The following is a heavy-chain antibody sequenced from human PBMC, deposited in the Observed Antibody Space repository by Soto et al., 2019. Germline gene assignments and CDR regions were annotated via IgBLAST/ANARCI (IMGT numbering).Heavy chain of an antibody. CDR1: GFTFSSYG. CDR3: AKPTYDILTGRYYYYMDV. D-gene: IGHD3-9*01. V-gene: IGHV3-30*18. CDR2: ISYDGSNK. Sequence: QVQLVESGGGVVQPGRSLRLSCAASGFTFSSYGMHWVRQAPGKGLEWVAVISYDGSNKYYAESVKGRFTISRDNSKNTLYLQMNSLRAEDTAVYYCAKPTYDILTGRYYYYMDVWGKGTTVTVSS. J-gene: IGHJ6*03.